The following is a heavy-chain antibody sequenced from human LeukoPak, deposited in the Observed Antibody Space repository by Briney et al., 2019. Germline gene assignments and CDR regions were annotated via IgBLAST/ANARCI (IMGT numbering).Heavy chain of an antibody. CDR1: GGSVSSSSHY. J-gene: IGHJ6*03. Sequence: SETLSLTCTVSGGSVSSSSHYWGWIRQPPGKGLEWIGSIYYSGNTFYNPPLKSRVTISVDTSKNHFSLKLSSVTAADTAVYYCARGRYYYGSGSYISLSLHMDVWGKGTTVTVSS. CDR2: IYYSGNT. D-gene: IGHD3-10*01. CDR3: ARGRYYYGSGSYISLSLHMDV. V-gene: IGHV4-39*02.